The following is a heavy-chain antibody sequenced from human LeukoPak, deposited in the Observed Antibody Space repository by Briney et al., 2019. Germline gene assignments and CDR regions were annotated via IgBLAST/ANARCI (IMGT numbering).Heavy chain of an antibody. V-gene: IGHV3-15*07. J-gene: IGHJ4*02. CDR1: GFTFSNAY. D-gene: IGHD2-21*01. CDR3: ITPLPYSAQ. CDR2: IKPKTDGETT. Sequence: GGSLRLSCAASGFTFSNAYMNWVRQAPGKGLEWVGRIKPKTDGETTEYAAPVKGRFSIPRDDSKNMLYLQMNSLKTEDTAVYYCITPLPYSAQGGQGTLVTVSS.